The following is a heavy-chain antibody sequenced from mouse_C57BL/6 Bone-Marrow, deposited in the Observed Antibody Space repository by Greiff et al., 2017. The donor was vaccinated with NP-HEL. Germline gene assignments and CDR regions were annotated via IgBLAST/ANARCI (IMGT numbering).Heavy chain of an antibody. V-gene: IGHV5-4*03. Sequence: EVKLMESGGGLVKPGGSLKLSCAASGFTFSSYAMSWVRQTPEKRLEWVATISDGGSYTYYPDNVKGRFTISRDNAKNNLYLQMSHLKSEDTAMYYCARFMITTTYYYAMDYGGQGTSVTVSS. CDR1: GFTFSSYA. D-gene: IGHD2-4*01. J-gene: IGHJ4*01. CDR3: ARFMITTTYYYAMDY. CDR2: ISDGGSYT.